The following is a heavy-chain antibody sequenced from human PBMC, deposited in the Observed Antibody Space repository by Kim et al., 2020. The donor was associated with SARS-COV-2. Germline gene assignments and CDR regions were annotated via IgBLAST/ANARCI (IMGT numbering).Heavy chain of an antibody. D-gene: IGHD2-15*01. V-gene: IGHV3-30*02. CDR3: AKTYGGNSFDY. CDR2: K. J-gene: IGHJ4*02. Sequence: KYYADSVKGRFTISRDNSKNTLYLQMNSLRAEDTAVYYCAKTYGGNSFDYWGQGTLVTVSS.